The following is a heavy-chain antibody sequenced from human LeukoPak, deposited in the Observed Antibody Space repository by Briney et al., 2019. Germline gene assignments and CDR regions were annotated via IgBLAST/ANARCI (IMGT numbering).Heavy chain of an antibody. CDR2: ISGSGGST. Sequence: GGSLRLSCAASGFTFSSYAMSWVRQAPGKGLEWVSAISGSGGSTYYADSVKGRFTISRDNSKNTLYLQMNSLRAEDTAVYYCAKRIGSGSYYKGHMDVWGKGTTVTVSS. CDR1: GFTFSSYA. J-gene: IGHJ6*03. CDR3: AKRIGSGSYYKGHMDV. D-gene: IGHD3-10*01. V-gene: IGHV3-23*01.